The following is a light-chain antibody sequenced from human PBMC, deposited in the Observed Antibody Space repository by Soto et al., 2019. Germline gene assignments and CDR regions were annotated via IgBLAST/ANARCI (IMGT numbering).Light chain of an antibody. J-gene: IGKJ1*01. Sequence: DIQMTQSPSSLSASVGDRVTIACRASQGISNYLVWYQQKPGKVPKPLIYAASTLQSGVPSRFSGSSSGTDFTLTISSLQPDDFATYYCQKYNGDQWAFGQGTRVEIK. CDR3: QKYNGDQWA. CDR1: QGISNY. V-gene: IGKV1-27*01. CDR2: AAS.